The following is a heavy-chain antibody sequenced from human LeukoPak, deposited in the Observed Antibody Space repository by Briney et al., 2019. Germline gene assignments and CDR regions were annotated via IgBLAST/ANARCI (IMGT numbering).Heavy chain of an antibody. CDR1: GGTFSSYA. Sequence: SVKVSCKASGGTFSSYAISWVRQAPGQGLEWMGGIIPIFGTANYAQKFQGRVTITADESTSTAYMELSSLRSEDTAVYYCARGWLAETTVVTPYNYWGQGTPVTVSS. CDR2: IIPIFGTA. CDR3: ARGWLAETTVVTPYNY. J-gene: IGHJ4*02. V-gene: IGHV1-69*01. D-gene: IGHD4-23*01.